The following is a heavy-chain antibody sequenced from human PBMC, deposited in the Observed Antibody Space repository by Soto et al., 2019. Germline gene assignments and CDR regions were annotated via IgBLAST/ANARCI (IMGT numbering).Heavy chain of an antibody. CDR1: DGSISTSSYY. Sequence: PSETLSLTCTVSDGSISTSSYYWGWIRQSPGKGPEWIGTIFYTGRTYYNPSLESRVTLSVDTSKNQFSLNLSSVTAADTAVYYCARSGGDYEDWFDPWGQGTLVTVSS. D-gene: IGHD4-17*01. V-gene: IGHV4-39*01. CDR2: IFYTGRT. CDR3: ARSGGDYEDWFDP. J-gene: IGHJ5*02.